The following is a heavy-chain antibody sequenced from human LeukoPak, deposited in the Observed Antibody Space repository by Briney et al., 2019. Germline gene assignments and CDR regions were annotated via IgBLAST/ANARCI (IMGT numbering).Heavy chain of an antibody. D-gene: IGHD6-19*01. CDR1: GYTFTSYG. CDR2: VSVYNGNT. Sequence: ASVKVSCKASGYTFTSYGISWVRQAPGQGLEWMGWVSVYNGNTNYAQKLQGRVTMTTDTSTNTAYMELRSLGSDDTAVYYCARHQWLYDLWGQGTLVTVSS. CDR3: ARHQWLYDL. V-gene: IGHV1-18*01. J-gene: IGHJ4*02.